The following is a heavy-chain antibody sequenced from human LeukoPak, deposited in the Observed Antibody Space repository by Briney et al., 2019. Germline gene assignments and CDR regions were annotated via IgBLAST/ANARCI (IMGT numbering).Heavy chain of an antibody. CDR3: AKVRGFWSGYCWFDP. D-gene: IGHD3-3*01. V-gene: IGHV3-23*01. Sequence: GGPLRLSCAASGFTFSSYAMSWVRQAPGKGLEWVSAISGSGGSTYYADSVKGRFTISRDNSKNTLYLQMNSLRAEDTAVYYCAKVRGFWSGYCWFDPWGQGTLVTVSS. CDR1: GFTFSSYA. J-gene: IGHJ5*02. CDR2: ISGSGGST.